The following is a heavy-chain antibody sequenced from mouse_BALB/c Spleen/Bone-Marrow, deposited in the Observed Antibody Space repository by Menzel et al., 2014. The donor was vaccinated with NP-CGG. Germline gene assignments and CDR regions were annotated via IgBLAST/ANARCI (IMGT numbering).Heavy chain of an antibody. Sequence: DVMLVESGGGLVKLGGSLKLSCAASGFTFSSYYMSWVRQTPEKRLELVAAIISNGGGTYYPDTMKGRFIISRDNAKNTLYLQMSSLKSEDTALYYCARRGISTSEGVGAMDYWGQGTSVTASS. V-gene: IGHV5-6-2*01. CDR3: ARRGISTSEGVGAMDY. D-gene: IGHD1-1*01. CDR1: GFTFSSYY. J-gene: IGHJ4*01. CDR2: IISNGGGT.